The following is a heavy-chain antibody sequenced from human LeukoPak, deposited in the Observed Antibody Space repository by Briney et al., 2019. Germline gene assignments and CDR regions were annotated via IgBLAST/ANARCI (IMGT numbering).Heavy chain of an antibody. V-gene: IGHV3-11*05. CDR2: ISSRGTYT. J-gene: IGHJ4*02. CDR1: GFTFSDFF. Sequence: GGSLRLSCAASGFTFSDFFMNWIRQAPGKGLEWVACISSRGTYTNYADSVKGRFTISRDNTKNSLFLQMESLRAEDTAIYYCARDRWELLGAGRYFDYWGQGALLTVSS. D-gene: IGHD4-23*01. CDR3: ARDRWELLGAGRYFDY.